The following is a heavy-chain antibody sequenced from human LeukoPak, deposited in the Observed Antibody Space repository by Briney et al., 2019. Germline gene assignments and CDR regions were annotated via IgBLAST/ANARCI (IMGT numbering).Heavy chain of an antibody. CDR3: ARDLSPGFLDY. D-gene: IGHD2-2*01. CDR1: GFTFSSYG. CDR2: IWYDGSNK. V-gene: IGHV3-33*01. Sequence: GGSLRLSCAASGFTFSSYGMHWVRQAPGKGLEWVAVIWYDGSNKYYADSVKGRFTISRDNSKNTLYLQMNSLRAEDTAVYCCARDLSPGFLDYWGQGTLVTVSS. J-gene: IGHJ4*02.